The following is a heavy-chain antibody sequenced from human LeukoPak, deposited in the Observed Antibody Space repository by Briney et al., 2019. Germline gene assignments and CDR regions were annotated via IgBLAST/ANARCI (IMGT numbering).Heavy chain of an antibody. V-gene: IGHV3-48*02. CDR1: GFTFISYS. CDR2: ISSSSTTI. CDR3: ARERVIAAAGDGFDS. D-gene: IGHD2-21*01. J-gene: IGHJ4*02. Sequence: GGSLRLSCAASGFTFISYSVNWVRQAPGKGLEWVSYISSSSTTIFYADSVKGRFTISRDNAKNSLFLQMNGLRDEDTALYYCARERVIAAAGDGFDSWGQGTLVTVSS.